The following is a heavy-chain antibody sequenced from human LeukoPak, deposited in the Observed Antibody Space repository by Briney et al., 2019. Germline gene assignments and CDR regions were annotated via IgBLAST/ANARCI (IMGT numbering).Heavy chain of an antibody. Sequence: GGSLRPSCAASAFTFSSYGMHWVRQAPGKGMEWEAVTWYDGSNKYYADSVKGRFTITRDNSKNTLYLQMNSLIAEDTAVYYCARDPARYSGTPYFDYWGQGTLVTVSS. J-gene: IGHJ4*02. V-gene: IGHV3-33*01. D-gene: IGHD1-26*01. CDR3: ARDPARYSGTPYFDY. CDR2: TWYDGSNK. CDR1: AFTFSSYG.